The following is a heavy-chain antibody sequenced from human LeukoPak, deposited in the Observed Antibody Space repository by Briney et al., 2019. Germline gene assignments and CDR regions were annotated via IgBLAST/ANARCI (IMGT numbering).Heavy chain of an antibody. CDR3: AGLRDMWACDH. J-gene: IGHJ4*02. CDR2: ILFSGSR. V-gene: IGHV4-59*08. CDR1: GGAISSYY. Sequence: PSELLSLTCTVSGGAISSYYWSWIRQPPGKGLEYIAYILFSGSRNYTPSLESRVTISLDTSKNDFSLKLSSVTAADTAVYYCAGLRDMWACDHWGQGTLVTVSS. D-gene: IGHD2-15*01.